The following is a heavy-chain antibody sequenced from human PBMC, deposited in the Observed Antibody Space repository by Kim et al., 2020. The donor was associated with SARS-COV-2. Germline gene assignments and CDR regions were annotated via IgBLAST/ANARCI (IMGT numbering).Heavy chain of an antibody. CDR2: IYYSGST. Sequence: SETLSLTCTVSGGSISSSSYYWGWIRQPPGKGLEWIGSIYYSGSTYYNPSLKSRVTISVDTSKNQFSLKLSSVTAADTAVYYCASTVTTVTRLRIHDYWGQGTLVTVSS. CDR1: GGSISSSSYY. CDR3: ASTVTTVTRLRIHDY. D-gene: IGHD4-4*01. V-gene: IGHV4-39*01. J-gene: IGHJ4*02.